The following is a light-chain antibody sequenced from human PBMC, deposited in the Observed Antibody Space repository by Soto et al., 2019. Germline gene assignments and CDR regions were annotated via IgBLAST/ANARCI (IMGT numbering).Light chain of an antibody. CDR2: DVT. V-gene: IGLV2-8*01. CDR3: MCYAGGNNWV. CDR1: SSDVGTHDY. J-gene: IGLJ3*02. Sequence: QSVLTQPPSASGSPGQSVTISCTGTSSDVGTHDYVSWYQQHAGKAPKLVIYDVTKRPSGVPDRFSGSKSGNTASLTVSGLQAEDEADYYCMCYAGGNNWVFGGGTKLTVL.